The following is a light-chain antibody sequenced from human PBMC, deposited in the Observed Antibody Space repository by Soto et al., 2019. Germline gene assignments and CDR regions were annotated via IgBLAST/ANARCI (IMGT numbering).Light chain of an antibody. CDR2: GNN. CDR3: AAWDDSVNEYV. Sequence: QSVLTQAPSVSGTPGQRVTITCSGSSSNIGRNSVNWYQHLPGTAPKLLTHGNNHRPSGVPDRFSGSKSGTSASLAISGLQPEDEADYCCAAWDDSVNEYVFGDGTKVTVL. CDR1: SSNIGRNS. J-gene: IGLJ1*01. V-gene: IGLV1-44*01.